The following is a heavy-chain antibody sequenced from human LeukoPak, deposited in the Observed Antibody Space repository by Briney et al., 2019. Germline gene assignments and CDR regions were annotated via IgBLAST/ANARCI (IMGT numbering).Heavy chain of an antibody. V-gene: IGHV4-38-2*01. Sequence: SETLSLTCAVSGYSISSGYYWGWIRQPPGKGLEWIGSIYHSGSTYCNPSLKSRVTISVDTSKNQFSLKLSSATAADTAVYYCASTGTYYYDSSGIDYWGQGTLVTVSS. J-gene: IGHJ4*02. CDR2: IYHSGST. CDR3: ASTGTYYYDSSGIDY. D-gene: IGHD3-22*01. CDR1: GYSISSGYY.